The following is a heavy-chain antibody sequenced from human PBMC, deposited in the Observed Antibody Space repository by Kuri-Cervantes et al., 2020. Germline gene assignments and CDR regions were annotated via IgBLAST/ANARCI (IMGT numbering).Heavy chain of an antibody. CDR3: ARGADSSDYLDAFHI. CDR2: ITGSGGST. J-gene: IGHJ3*02. D-gene: IGHD3-22*01. Sequence: GGSLRLSCAASGFTFSSYGMHWVRQAPGKGRECVSGITGSGGSTYYADSVKGRFTISRDNSKNTLYLQMSSLRAEDTAVYFCARGADSSDYLDAFHIWGQGTMVTVSS. CDR1: GFTFSSYG. V-gene: IGHV3-23*01.